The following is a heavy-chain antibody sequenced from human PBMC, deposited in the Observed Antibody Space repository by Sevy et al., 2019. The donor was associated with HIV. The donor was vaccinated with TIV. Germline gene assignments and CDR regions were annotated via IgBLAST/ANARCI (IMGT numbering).Heavy chain of an antibody. CDR2: ISGSGGST. Sequence: GGSLRLSCAASGFTFSSYAMSWVRQAPGKGLEWVSAISGSGGSTYYADSVKGRFTISRDNSKNTLYLQMNSLRAEDTAVYYCATDVDTAMVYSDAFDIWGQWTMVTVSS. D-gene: IGHD5-18*01. J-gene: IGHJ3*02. V-gene: IGHV3-23*01. CDR1: GFTFSSYA. CDR3: ATDVDTAMVYSDAFDI.